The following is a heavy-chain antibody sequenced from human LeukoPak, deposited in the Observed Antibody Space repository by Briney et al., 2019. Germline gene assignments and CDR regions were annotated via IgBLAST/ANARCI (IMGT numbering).Heavy chain of an antibody. CDR1: GFTFDDYA. D-gene: IGHD1-26*01. J-gene: IGHJ5*02. V-gene: IGHV3-9*01. CDR2: ISWNSGSI. Sequence: GGSLRLSCAASGFTFDDYAMHWVRQAPGKGLEWVSGISWNSGSIGYADSVKGRFTISRDNAKNSLYLQMNSLRAEDTALYYCAKDDLSGSYWTWGQGTLVTVSS. CDR3: AKDDLSGSYWT.